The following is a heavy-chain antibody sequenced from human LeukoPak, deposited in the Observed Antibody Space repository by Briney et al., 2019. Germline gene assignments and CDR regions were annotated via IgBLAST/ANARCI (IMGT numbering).Heavy chain of an antibody. D-gene: IGHD3-22*01. Sequence: GGSLRLSCAASGFTFSSYSMNWVRQAPGKGLEWVSVFYSGGRTHYADSVKGRFTISRDNSKNTLYLQMNSLRAEDTAVYYCARLDSSGYRSFDYWGQGTLVTASS. CDR2: FYSGGRT. V-gene: IGHV3-53*01. CDR3: ARLDSSGYRSFDY. CDR1: GFTFSSYS. J-gene: IGHJ4*02.